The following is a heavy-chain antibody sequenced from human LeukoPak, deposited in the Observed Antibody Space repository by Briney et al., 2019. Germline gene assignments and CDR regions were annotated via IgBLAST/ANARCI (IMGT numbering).Heavy chain of an antibody. CDR3: ARFSGHGDYFWFDP. Sequence: VASVKVSCKSSGGTFSSYAIIWVRQAPGQGLEWMGGIIPIFGTANYAQKFQGRVTITADESTSTAYMELSSLRSEDTAVYYCARFSGHGDYFWFDPWGQGTLVTVSS. V-gene: IGHV1-69*13. CDR2: IIPIFGTA. CDR1: GGTFSSYA. J-gene: IGHJ5*02. D-gene: IGHD4-17*01.